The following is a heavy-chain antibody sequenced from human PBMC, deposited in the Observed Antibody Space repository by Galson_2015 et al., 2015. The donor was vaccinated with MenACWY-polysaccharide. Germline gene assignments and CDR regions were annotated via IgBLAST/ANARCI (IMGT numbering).Heavy chain of an antibody. V-gene: IGHV4-59*01. CDR1: GGSLTAYY. CDR3: ARGPTYSGSFGWFDS. J-gene: IGHJ5*01. Sequence: ETLSLTCSVSGGSLTAYYWAWIRQPPGKGLEWIGCIFYSGSTKYSPSLNSRVTISVDTSNNQFSLKLSSVTAADTAIYFCARGPTYSGSFGWFDSWGQGTLVTVSS. D-gene: IGHD1-26*01. CDR2: IFYSGST.